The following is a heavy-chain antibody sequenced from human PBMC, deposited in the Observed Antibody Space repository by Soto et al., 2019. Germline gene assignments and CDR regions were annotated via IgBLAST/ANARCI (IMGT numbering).Heavy chain of an antibody. CDR1: GFTFSSYS. CDR3: ARDKGYSSSSDYYGMDV. V-gene: IGHV3-21*01. Sequence: GGSLRLSCAASGFTFSSYSMNWVRQAPGKGLEWVSSISSSSSYIYYADSVKGRFTISRDNAKNSLYLQMNSLRAEDTAVYYCARDKGYSSSSDYYGMDVWGQGTTVTVSS. D-gene: IGHD6-6*01. CDR2: ISSSSSYI. J-gene: IGHJ6*02.